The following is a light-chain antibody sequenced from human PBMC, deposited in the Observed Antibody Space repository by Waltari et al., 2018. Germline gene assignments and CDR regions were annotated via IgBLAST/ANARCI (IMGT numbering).Light chain of an antibody. CDR3: TSYSSGRTPFV. Sequence: QSALTQPASVSGSPGQSITISCTGSSGDIGTYKYVSWYQQHPGQAPKPLIYEVRNRPSGVSSRFSGTKSGNTASLTISGLQAEDDANYYCTSYSSGRTPFVFGSGTKVTVL. CDR1: SGDIGTYKY. CDR2: EVR. J-gene: IGLJ1*01. V-gene: IGLV2-14*01.